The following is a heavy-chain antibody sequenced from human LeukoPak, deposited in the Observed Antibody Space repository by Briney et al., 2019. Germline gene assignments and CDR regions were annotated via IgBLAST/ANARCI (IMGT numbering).Heavy chain of an antibody. CDR3: AKARYADYLETFDY. V-gene: IGHV3-23*01. Sequence: HPGGSLRLSCAASGFTFSSYAMTWVRQAPGKGLEWVSTIRGSGGSTYYADSVKGRFTISRDNSKNTLSLQMNSLRVADSAVYYCAKARYADYLETFDYWGQGTLVTVSS. CDR1: GFTFSSYA. CDR2: IRGSGGST. D-gene: IGHD4-17*01. J-gene: IGHJ4*02.